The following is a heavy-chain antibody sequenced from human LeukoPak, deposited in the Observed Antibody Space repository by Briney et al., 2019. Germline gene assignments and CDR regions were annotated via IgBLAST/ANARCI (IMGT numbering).Heavy chain of an antibody. CDR1: GFTFSSYA. D-gene: IGHD2-15*01. V-gene: IGHV3-23*01. CDR3: AKGLRYCSGGSCYSLGDAFDI. J-gene: IGHJ3*02. CDR2: ISGSGGST. Sequence: GGSLRLSCAASGFTFSSYAMSWVRQAPGKGLEWVSAISGSGGSTYYADSVNGRFTISRDNSKNTLYLQMNSLRAEDTDVYYCAKGLRYCSGGSCYSLGDAFDIWGQGTMVTVSS.